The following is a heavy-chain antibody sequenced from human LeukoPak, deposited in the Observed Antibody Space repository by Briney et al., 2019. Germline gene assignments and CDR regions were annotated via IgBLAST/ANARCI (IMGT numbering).Heavy chain of an antibody. Sequence: ASVKVSCKVSGYTFTELSMHWVRQAPGKGLERMGGFDPEDGETIYAQKFQGRVTMTEDTSTDTAYMELSSLRSEDTAVYYCATDDRRDGMEFDYWGQGTLVTVSS. D-gene: IGHD1-1*01. CDR2: FDPEDGET. J-gene: IGHJ4*02. V-gene: IGHV1-24*01. CDR1: GYTFTELS. CDR3: ATDDRRDGMEFDY.